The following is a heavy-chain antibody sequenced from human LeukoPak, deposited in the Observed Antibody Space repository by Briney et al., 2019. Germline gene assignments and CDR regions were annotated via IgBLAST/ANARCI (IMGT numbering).Heavy chain of an antibody. J-gene: IGHJ6*02. D-gene: IGHD6-13*01. Sequence: GGSLRLSCSASGFTFNSCAMHWVRQAPGEGLVWVSRIDPDGSTTNYADSVKGRFTTSRDNAKNTLYLQMNSLRAEDTALYYCTRVQAGRAGLMDVWGRGTTVTVSS. CDR2: IDPDGSTT. CDR1: GFTFNSCA. CDR3: TRVQAGRAGLMDV. V-gene: IGHV3-74*01.